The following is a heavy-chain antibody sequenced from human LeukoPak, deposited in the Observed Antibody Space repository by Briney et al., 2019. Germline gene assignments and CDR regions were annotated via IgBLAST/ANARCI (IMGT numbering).Heavy chain of an antibody. CDR1: GGSISSGDYY. D-gene: IGHD6-19*01. V-gene: IGHV4-30-4*08. CDR3: ARQVADYFDY. J-gene: IGHJ4*02. Sequence: PSQTLSLTCTVSGGSISSGDYYWTWIRQPPGKGLEWIGYIYYSGNTYYNPSLKSRVTMSVDTSKNQFPLKLSSVTAADTAVYYCARQVADYFDYWGQGTLVTVS. CDR2: IYYSGNT.